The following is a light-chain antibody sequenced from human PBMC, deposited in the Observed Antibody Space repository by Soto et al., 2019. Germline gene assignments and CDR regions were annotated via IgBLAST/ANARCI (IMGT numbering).Light chain of an antibody. V-gene: IGLV1-44*01. J-gene: IGLJ2*01. CDR1: TFNIGSNA. Sequence: QSVLTQPPSASGTPGQRVTISWSGSTFNIGSNAVNWYQHLPGTAPKLLIYTNNQRPSGVPDRFSGSNSGTSASLAISGLQSEDEADYYCAGWDDSLNGVVFGGGTKLNVL. CDR2: TNN. CDR3: AGWDDSLNGVV.